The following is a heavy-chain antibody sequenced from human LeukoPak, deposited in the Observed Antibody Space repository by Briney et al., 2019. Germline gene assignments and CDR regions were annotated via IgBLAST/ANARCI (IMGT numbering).Heavy chain of an antibody. CDR1: GGSFSDYY. Sequence: PSETLSLTCAVYGGSFSDYYWSWIRQTPGEGLQWIGGIKHSGSTDYNPSLKSRVTMSVDTSKNQFSLKLTSVTAADTAVYYCARDSPYSGSYFLLDYWGQGTLVTVSS. V-gene: IGHV4-34*01. J-gene: IGHJ4*02. CDR3: ARDSPYSGSYFLLDY. CDR2: IKHSGST. D-gene: IGHD1-26*01.